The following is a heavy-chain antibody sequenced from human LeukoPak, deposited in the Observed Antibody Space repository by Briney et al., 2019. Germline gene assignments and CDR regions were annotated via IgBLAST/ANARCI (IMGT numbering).Heavy chain of an antibody. J-gene: IGHJ4*02. CDR1: GFTFSSYW. Sequence: GGSLRLSCAASGFTFSSYWMHWVRQAPGKGLEWVSSISSSSSYIYYADSVKGRFTISRDNAKNSLYLQMNSLRAEDTAVYYCARGPLDSITMIVVDYWGQGTLVTVSS. CDR3: ARGPLDSITMIVVDY. V-gene: IGHV3-21*01. CDR2: ISSSSSYI. D-gene: IGHD3-22*01.